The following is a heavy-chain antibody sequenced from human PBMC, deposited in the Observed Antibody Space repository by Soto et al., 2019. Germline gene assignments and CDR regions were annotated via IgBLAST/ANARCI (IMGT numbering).Heavy chain of an antibody. Sequence: QVQRVQSGAEVKKPGSSVKVSCKASGGTFSSYAISWVRQAPGQGLEWMGGIIPIFGTANYAQKFQGRVTITADKSTSTAYMELSSLRSEDTAVYYCARVREAAAGKRKREYYFDYWGQGTLVTVSS. CDR1: GGTFSSYA. V-gene: IGHV1-69*06. CDR2: IIPIFGTA. CDR3: ARVREAAAGKRKREYYFDY. J-gene: IGHJ4*02. D-gene: IGHD6-13*01.